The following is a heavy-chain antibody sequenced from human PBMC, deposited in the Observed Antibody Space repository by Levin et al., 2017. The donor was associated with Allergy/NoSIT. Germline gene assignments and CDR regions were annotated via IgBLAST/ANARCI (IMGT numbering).Heavy chain of an antibody. CDR2: ISSSGSTI. V-gene: IGHV3-48*03. CDR3: AREGYCSGGSCYRGFDY. D-gene: IGHD2-15*01. Sequence: GGSLRLSCAASGFTFSSYEMNWVRQAPGKGLEWVSYISSSGSTIYYADSVKGRFTISRDNAKNSLYLQMNSLRAEDTAVYYCAREGYCSGGSCYRGFDYWGQGTLVTVSS. J-gene: IGHJ4*02. CDR1: GFTFSSYE.